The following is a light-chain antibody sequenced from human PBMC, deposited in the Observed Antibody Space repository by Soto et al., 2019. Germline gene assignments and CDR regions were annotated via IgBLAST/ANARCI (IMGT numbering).Light chain of an antibody. V-gene: IGLV1-40*01. J-gene: IGLJ2*01. CDR1: SSNIGAGYA. CDR2: GNT. Sequence: QSVLTQPPSVSGAPGQRVTISCTGSSSNIGAGYAVHWYQQLPGTAPKLLIYGNTNRPSGVPDRFSGSKSGTSASLAITGLQTEDEADYYCQSYDPSLSGSVFGGGTKLTVL. CDR3: QSYDPSLSGSV.